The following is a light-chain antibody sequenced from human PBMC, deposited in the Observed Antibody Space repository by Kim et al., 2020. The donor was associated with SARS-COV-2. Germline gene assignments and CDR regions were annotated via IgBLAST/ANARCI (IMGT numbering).Light chain of an antibody. Sequence: QRVTISCSGSSSNIGRNTVNWYQQHPGTAPKLLVYSNNHRPSGVPDRFSGAKSGTSASLAISGLQSEDEADDYCAAWDDSLNGWVFGGGTQLTVL. CDR1: SSNIGRNT. CDR2: SNN. J-gene: IGLJ3*02. V-gene: IGLV1-44*01. CDR3: AAWDDSLNGWV.